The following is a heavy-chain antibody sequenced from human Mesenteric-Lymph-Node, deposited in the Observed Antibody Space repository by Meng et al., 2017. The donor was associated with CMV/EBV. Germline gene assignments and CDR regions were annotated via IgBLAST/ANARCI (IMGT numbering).Heavy chain of an antibody. Sequence: SETLSLTCTVSGGSISSYYWSWIRQPPGKGLEWIGYIYYSGSTNYTPSLKSRVTISVDTSKNQFSLKLSSVTAADTAVYYCAREALYYYGLDVWGQGTTVTVSS. CDR2: IYYSGST. CDR3: AREALYYYGLDV. J-gene: IGHJ6*02. CDR1: GGSISSYY. V-gene: IGHV4-59*01.